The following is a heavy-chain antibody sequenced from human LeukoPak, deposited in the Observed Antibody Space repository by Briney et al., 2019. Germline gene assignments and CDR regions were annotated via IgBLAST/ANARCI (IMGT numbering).Heavy chain of an antibody. CDR1: GDSISGYY. J-gene: IGHJ4*02. CDR3: ARGYFDTSGSSNPFDY. Sequence: PPETLSLTCTVSGDSISGYYWSWIRQTPGRGLEWIASIHSSGTTKYNPSLRSRVTMSVDTSKNQFSLRLTSVTAADTAVYFCARGYFDTSGSSNPFDYWGQGALVTVSS. CDR2: IHSSGTT. D-gene: IGHD3-22*01. V-gene: IGHV4-4*09.